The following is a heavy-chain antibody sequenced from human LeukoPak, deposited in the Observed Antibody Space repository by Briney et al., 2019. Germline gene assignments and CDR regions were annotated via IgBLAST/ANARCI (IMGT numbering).Heavy chain of an antibody. CDR2: IKQDGSEK. V-gene: IGHV3-7*01. Sequence: GGSLRLSCAASGFSFSSYAVHWVCQAPGKGLEWVANIKQDGSEKYYVDSVKGRFTISRDNAKNSLYLQMNSLRAEDTAVYYCAREGENWAYFDYWGQGTLVTVSS. J-gene: IGHJ4*02. CDR3: AREGENWAYFDY. CDR1: GFSFSSYA. D-gene: IGHD7-27*01.